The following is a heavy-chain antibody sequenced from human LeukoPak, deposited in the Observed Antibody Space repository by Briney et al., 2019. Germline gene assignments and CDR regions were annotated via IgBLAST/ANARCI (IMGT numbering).Heavy chain of an antibody. CDR2: IHTSGIT. V-gene: IGHV4-4*07. J-gene: IGHJ4*02. CDR1: GGSISSHY. Sequence: SETLSLTCTVSGGSISSHYWSWIRQPAGKGLEYIGRIHTSGITNYNPSLKSRVTMSGDTSKNQFSLKLSSVTAADTAVYYCARDPGGNSSDGYWGQGTLVTVSS. D-gene: IGHD4-23*01. CDR3: ARDPGGNSSDGY.